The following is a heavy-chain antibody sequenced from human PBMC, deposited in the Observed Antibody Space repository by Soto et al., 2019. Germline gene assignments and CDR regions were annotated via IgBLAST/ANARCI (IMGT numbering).Heavy chain of an antibody. CDR1: GFTFSNFA. J-gene: IGHJ4*02. CDR2: ISWNSGSI. V-gene: IGHV3-9*01. Sequence: PGGSLRLSCAASGFTFSNFAMSWVRQAPGKGLEWVSGISWNSGSIGYADSVKGRFTISRDNAKNSLYLQMNSLRAEDTALYYCAKDLGSHRGLTKGSYFDYWGQGTLVTVSS. CDR3: AKDLGSHRGLTKGSYFDY. D-gene: IGHD4-17*01.